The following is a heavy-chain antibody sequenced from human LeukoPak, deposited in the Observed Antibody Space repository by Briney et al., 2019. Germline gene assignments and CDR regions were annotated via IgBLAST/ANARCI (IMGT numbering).Heavy chain of an antibody. CDR2: INPNSGGT. Sequence: ASVKVSCKASGCTFTGYYMHWVRQAPGQGLEWMGWINPNSGGTNYAQKFQGRVTMTRDTSISTAYMELSRLRSDDTAVYYCARWPGSGSYGPWDYYYYGMDVWGQGTTVTVSS. CDR1: GCTFTGYY. V-gene: IGHV1-2*02. J-gene: IGHJ6*02. D-gene: IGHD1-26*01. CDR3: ARWPGSGSYGPWDYYYYGMDV.